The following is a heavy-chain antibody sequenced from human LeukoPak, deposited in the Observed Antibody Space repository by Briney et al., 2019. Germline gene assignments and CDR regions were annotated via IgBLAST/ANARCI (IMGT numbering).Heavy chain of an antibody. Sequence: GGSLRLSCAASKFTFNHYAMHWVRQTPAKGLEWVSGISWNGDDMDYADSVKGRFTISRDNAKNSLYLQMNSLRAEDTALYYCARGDSSGYYKSYFDYWGQGTLVTVSS. CDR1: KFTFNHYA. CDR3: ARGDSSGYYKSYFDY. D-gene: IGHD3-22*01. J-gene: IGHJ4*02. V-gene: IGHV3-9*01. CDR2: ISWNGDDM.